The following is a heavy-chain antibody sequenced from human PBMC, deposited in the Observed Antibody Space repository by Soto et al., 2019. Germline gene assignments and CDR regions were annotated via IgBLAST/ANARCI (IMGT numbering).Heavy chain of an antibody. D-gene: IGHD6-13*01. CDR1: GFSLSTSGVG. J-gene: IGHJ4*02. CDR2: IDWDDDK. V-gene: IGHV2-70*11. Sequence: SGPTLVNPTQTLTLTCTFSGFSLSTSGVGVGWIRQPPGKALEWLARIDWDDDKYYNTSLKTRLTISKDTSKNQVVLIMTNVDPVDTATYYCARTRINLAAASDYWGQGTLVTVSS. CDR3: ARTRINLAAASDY.